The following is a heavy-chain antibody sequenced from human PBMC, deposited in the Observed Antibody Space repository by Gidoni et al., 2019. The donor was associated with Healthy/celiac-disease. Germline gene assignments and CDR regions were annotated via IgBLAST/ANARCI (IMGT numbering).Heavy chain of an antibody. CDR1: GFTFSSYR. CDR2: ISSSSSYI. J-gene: IGHJ4*02. V-gene: IGHV3-21*01. Sequence: EVQLVESGGGLVTPGGSVRLSCAASGFTFSSYRMNWVRQAPGKGLEWVSSISSSSSYIYYADSVKGRFTISRDNAKNSLYLQMNSLRAEDTAVYYCARDSRGGYYYDSSGSDYWGQGTLVTVSS. CDR3: ARDSRGGYYYDSSGSDY. D-gene: IGHD3-22*01.